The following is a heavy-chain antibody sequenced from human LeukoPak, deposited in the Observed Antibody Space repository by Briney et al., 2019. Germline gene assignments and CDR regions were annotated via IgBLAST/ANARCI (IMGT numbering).Heavy chain of an antibody. CDR3: AKGTYYYDSSGYPPYFDY. V-gene: IGHV3-21*01. Sequence: GGSLRLSCAASGFTFSSYSMNWVRQAPGKGLEWVSSISSSSSYIYYADSVKGRFTISRDNAKNSLYLQMNSLRAEDTAVYYCAKGTYYYDSSGYPPYFDYWGQGTLVTVSS. CDR2: ISSSSSYI. J-gene: IGHJ4*02. D-gene: IGHD3-22*01. CDR1: GFTFSSYS.